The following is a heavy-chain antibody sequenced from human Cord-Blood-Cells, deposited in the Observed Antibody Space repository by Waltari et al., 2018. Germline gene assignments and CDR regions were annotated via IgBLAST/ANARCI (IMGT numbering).Heavy chain of an antibody. V-gene: IGHV3-30*16. CDR3: AASGGYY. CDR2: VSYDGSNN. CDR1: GFTLSSYA. Sequence: QVQRVESGGGVVQPGRSLGLSCVASGFTLSSYAMHGVRQAPGKGLGLVAVVSYDGSNNTYADSVKARFTISRDNSKNTRYLQMNSVRAEDTAVYYCAASGGYYWGQGILVSVSS. D-gene: IGHD1-26*01. J-gene: IGHJ4*02.